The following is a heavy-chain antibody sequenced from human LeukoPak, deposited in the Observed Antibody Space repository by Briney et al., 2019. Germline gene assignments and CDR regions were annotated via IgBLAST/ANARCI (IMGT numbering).Heavy chain of an antibody. J-gene: IGHJ4*02. CDR3: ARGPDQWLVSLGYGGTDY. D-gene: IGHD6-19*01. Sequence: GASVKVSCTASGYTFTSYYMHWVRQAPGQGLEWMGIINPSGGSTSYAQKFQGRVTMTRDTSTSTVYMELSSLRSEDTAVYYCARGPDQWLVSLGYGGTDYWGQGTLVTVSS. CDR2: INPSGGST. CDR1: GYTFTSYY. V-gene: IGHV1-46*01.